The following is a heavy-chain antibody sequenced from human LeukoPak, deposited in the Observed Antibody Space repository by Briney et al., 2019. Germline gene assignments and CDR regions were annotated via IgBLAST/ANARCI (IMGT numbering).Heavy chain of an antibody. V-gene: IGHV1-2*02. CDR2: INPNSGGT. J-gene: IGHJ4*02. Sequence: ASVKVSCKASGYTFTGYYMQWVREAPGQGLEWMGWINPNSGGTNYAQKFQGRVTMTRDTSISTAYMELSRLRSDATAVYYCARVVYVLRFLEWLPDYWGQGTLVTVSS. CDR3: ARVVYVLRFLEWLPDY. D-gene: IGHD3-3*01. CDR1: GYTFTGYY.